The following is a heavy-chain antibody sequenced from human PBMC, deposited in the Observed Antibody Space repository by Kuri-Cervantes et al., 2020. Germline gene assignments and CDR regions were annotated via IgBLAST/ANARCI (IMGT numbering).Heavy chain of an antibody. CDR2: IYSSGSI. CDR1: GGPINDYY. Sequence: SETLSLTCTVSGGPINDYYWSWIRQPAGKGLEWIGRIYSSGSINDNPSLRSRVTMSVDTSKNQVSLKLSSVTAADTAVYYCARAPSSIWLDYWGQGTLVTVSS. D-gene: IGHD6-13*01. CDR3: ARAPSSIWLDY. J-gene: IGHJ4*02. V-gene: IGHV4-4*07.